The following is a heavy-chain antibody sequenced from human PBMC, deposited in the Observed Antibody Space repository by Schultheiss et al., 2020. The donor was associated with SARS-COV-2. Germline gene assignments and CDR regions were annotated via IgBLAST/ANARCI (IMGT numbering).Heavy chain of an antibody. Sequence: ASVKVSCKASGYTFTSYDINWVRQATGQGLEWMGRINPNSGGTNYAQKFHGRVTMTRDTSISTAYMELRSLRSDDTAVYYCAGGRDCSGGSCYSDWFDPWGQGTLVTVSS. CDR2: INPNSGGT. CDR3: AGGRDCSGGSCYSDWFDP. CDR1: GYTFTSYD. V-gene: IGHV1-2*06. J-gene: IGHJ5*02. D-gene: IGHD2-15*01.